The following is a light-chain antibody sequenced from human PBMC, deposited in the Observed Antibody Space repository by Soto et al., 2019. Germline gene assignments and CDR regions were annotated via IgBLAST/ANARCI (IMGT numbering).Light chain of an antibody. CDR3: AVWDDSLSGVV. CDR1: SSNIGSNY. J-gene: IGLJ3*02. V-gene: IGLV1-47*01. Sequence: QSVVTQPPSASGTPGQRVTISCSGSSSNIGSNYVYWYQHLPGTAPKVLIYKNNHRPSGVPDRFSGSKSDTSASLAISGLRSEDGAHYYCAVWDDSLSGVVFGGGTKLTVL. CDR2: KNN.